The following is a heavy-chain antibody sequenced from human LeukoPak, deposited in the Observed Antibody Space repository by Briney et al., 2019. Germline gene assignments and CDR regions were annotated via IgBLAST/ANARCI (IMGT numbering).Heavy chain of an antibody. J-gene: IGHJ6*03. CDR3: AREVGLRSLGTEYYIDV. V-gene: IGHV3-7*01. CDR2: IKQDGIEK. CDR1: GFTFSNYW. Sequence: GGSLRLSCAASGFTFSNYWMTWVRQAPGKGLEWVANIKQDGIEKYYVASVKGRFTISRENTKNSLYLQINSLRAEDTAVYHCAREVGLRSLGTEYYIDVWGRGTAVTVSS. D-gene: IGHD3-3*01.